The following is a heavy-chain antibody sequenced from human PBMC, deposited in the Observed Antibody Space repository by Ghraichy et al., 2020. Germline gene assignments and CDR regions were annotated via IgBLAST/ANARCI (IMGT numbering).Heavy chain of an antibody. CDR3: MTYDILTVPH. CDR2: MNPKSGNT. D-gene: IGHD3-9*01. V-gene: IGHV1-8*01. CDR1: GYTFTSFD. Sequence: ASVKVSCKASGYTFTSFDINWVRQATGQGLEWMGWMNPKSGNTGSAEKFQGRVTMTRNTPITTAYMELSSLRSEDTAIYYCMTYDILTVPHCGQGTLVTVSS. J-gene: IGHJ4*02.